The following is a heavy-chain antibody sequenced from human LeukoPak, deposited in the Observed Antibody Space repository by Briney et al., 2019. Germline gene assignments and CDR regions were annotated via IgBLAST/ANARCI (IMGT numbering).Heavy chain of an antibody. CDR3: ARDLGDPDAIGAFDI. CDR2: IYYSGST. Sequence: PSETLSLTCTVSGGSISIGGYYWSWIRQHPGKGLEWIGYIYYSGSTYYNPSLKSRVTISVDTSKNQFSLKLSSVTAADTAVYYCARDLGDPDAIGAFDIWGQGTMVTVSS. V-gene: IGHV4-31*03. J-gene: IGHJ3*02. CDR1: GGSISIGGYY. D-gene: IGHD4-17*01.